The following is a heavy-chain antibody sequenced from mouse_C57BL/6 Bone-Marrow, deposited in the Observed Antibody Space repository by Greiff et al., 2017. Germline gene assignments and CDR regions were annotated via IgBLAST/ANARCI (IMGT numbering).Heavy chain of an antibody. D-gene: IGHD2-3*01. Sequence: VQLQQSGAELVRPGASVKLSCTASGFNIKDDYMHWVKQRPEQGLEWIGWIDPEDGDTEYASKFQGKATITADTSSNTAYLQLSSLTSEDTADYCCTAYDGYNAMDYWGQGTSVTVSS. CDR3: TAYDGYNAMDY. J-gene: IGHJ4*01. V-gene: IGHV14-4*01. CDR2: IDPEDGDT. CDR1: GFNIKDDY.